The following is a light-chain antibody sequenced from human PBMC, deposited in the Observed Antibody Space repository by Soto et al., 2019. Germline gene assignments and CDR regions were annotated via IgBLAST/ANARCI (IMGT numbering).Light chain of an antibody. CDR3: SSYTPSGTPV. J-gene: IGLJ3*02. CDR1: SCDVGGYNY. V-gene: IGLV2-14*01. Sequence: QSALTQPASVSGSPGQSITISCTGTSCDVGGYNYLSWYQQHPGKAPRVMIYEVTNRPSGVSNRFSGSKSGNTASLTISGLQAEDEADYFCSSYTPSGTPVFGGGTKLTVL. CDR2: EVT.